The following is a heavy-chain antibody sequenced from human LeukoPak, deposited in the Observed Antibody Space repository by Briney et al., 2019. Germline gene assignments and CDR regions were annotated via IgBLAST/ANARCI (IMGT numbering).Heavy chain of an antibody. Sequence: PGGSLRLSCAASGFTFSSHAMSWVRQAPGKGLEWVSAISGSGGSTYYADSVKGRFTISRDNSKNTLYLQMNSLRAEDTAVYYCAKDYDILTGYSYFDYWGQGTLVTVSS. J-gene: IGHJ4*02. V-gene: IGHV3-23*01. CDR3: AKDYDILTGYSYFDY. CDR2: ISGSGGST. D-gene: IGHD3-9*01. CDR1: GFTFSSHA.